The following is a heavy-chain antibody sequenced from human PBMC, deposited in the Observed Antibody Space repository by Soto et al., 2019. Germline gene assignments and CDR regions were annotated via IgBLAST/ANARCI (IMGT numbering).Heavy chain of an antibody. D-gene: IGHD3-10*01. CDR3: ARMVTMVRGPPHFDY. CDR1: GFSLSNARMG. Sequence: SGPTLVNPTETLTLTCTVSGFSLSNARMGVSWIRQPPGKALEWLAHIFSNDEKSYSTSLKRRLTISKDTSKSQVVLTMTNMDPVDTATYYCARMVTMVRGPPHFDYWGQGTLVTVSS. J-gene: IGHJ4*02. V-gene: IGHV2-26*01. CDR2: IFSNDEK.